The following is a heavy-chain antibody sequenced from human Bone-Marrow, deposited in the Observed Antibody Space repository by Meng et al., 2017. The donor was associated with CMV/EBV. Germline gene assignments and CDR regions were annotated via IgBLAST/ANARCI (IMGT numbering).Heavy chain of an antibody. CDR2: MNPNSGNT. D-gene: IGHD4-17*01. Sequence: ASVKVSCKASGYTFTSYDINWVRQATGQGLEWMGWMNPNSGNTGYAQKFQGRVTITRNTSISTAYMELSSLRSEDTAVYYCAREGQYGDYGFSYAFDIWGQGTMVTVSS. CDR1: GYTFTSYD. V-gene: IGHV1-8*03. CDR3: AREGQYGDYGFSYAFDI. J-gene: IGHJ3*02.